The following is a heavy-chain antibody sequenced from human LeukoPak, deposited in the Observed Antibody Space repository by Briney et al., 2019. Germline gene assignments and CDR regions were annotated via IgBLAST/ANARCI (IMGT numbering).Heavy chain of an antibody. CDR2: ISSTSGTM. D-gene: IGHD5-18*01. CDR3: ARELKFAMAAFDY. J-gene: IGHJ4*02. CDR1: GFTFSTYS. V-gene: IGHV3-48*01. Sequence: GGSLRLSCVVSGFTFSTYSMNWVRQAPGKGLEWVSYISSTSGTMHYADSVKGRFTISRDSAKNSLYLQMNSLRAEDTAVYFCARELKFAMAAFDYWGQGTLVSVS.